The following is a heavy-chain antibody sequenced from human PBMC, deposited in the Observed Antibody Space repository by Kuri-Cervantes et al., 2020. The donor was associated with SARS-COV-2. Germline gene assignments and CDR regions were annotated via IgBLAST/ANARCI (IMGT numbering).Heavy chain of an antibody. V-gene: IGHV4-61*02. CDR3: ARRTAGHFDL. CDR2: IYTSGST. Sequence: SETLSLTCTVSGGSISSGSYYWSWIRQPAGKGLEWIGRIYTSGSTNYNPSLKSRVTISVDTSKNQFSLKLSSVTAADTAVYYCARRTAGHFDLWGRGTLVTVSS. J-gene: IGHJ2*01. D-gene: IGHD6-19*01. CDR1: GGSISSGSYY.